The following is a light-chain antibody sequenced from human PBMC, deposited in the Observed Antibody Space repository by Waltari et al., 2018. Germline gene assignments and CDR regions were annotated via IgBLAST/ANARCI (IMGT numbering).Light chain of an antibody. V-gene: IGLV1-40*01. J-gene: IGLJ2*01. Sequence: QSVLTQPPSVSGAPGQRVSISCTGSSSNLGSHYNVHWYQQLPGTAPKLLIYDDSHRPSGVPDRFSASKSGTSATLAIGGLRAEDEAEYYCQSYVSGLTAVVFGGGTKVTVL. CDR2: DDS. CDR1: SSNLGSHYN. CDR3: QSYVSGLTAVV.